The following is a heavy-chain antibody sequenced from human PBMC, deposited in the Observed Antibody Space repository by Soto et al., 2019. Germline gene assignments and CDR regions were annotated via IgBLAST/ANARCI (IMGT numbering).Heavy chain of an antibody. CDR1: GFTFSSYS. Sequence: GGSLRLSCAASGFTFSSYSMNWVRQAPGKGLEWVSVIYSGGSTYYADSVKGRFTISRDNSKNTLYLQMNSLRAEDTAVYYCARDPTIAASGGYYYYYYGMDVWGQGTTVTVSS. J-gene: IGHJ6*02. CDR3: ARDPTIAASGGYYYYYYGMDV. CDR2: IYSGGST. D-gene: IGHD6-13*01. V-gene: IGHV3-66*01.